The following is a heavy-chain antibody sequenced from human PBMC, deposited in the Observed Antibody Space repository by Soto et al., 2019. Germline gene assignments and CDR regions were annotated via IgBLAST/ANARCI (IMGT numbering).Heavy chain of an antibody. V-gene: IGHV3-30*18. J-gene: IGHJ4*02. CDR2: ISYDGRNK. CDR1: GFTFSSYG. Sequence: GGSLRLSCAASGFTFSSYGMHWVRQAPGKGLVWVAVISYDGRNKYYADSVKGRFTISRDNSKNTLYLQMNSLRAEDTAVYYCAKNGLRRGYVFDYWGQGTLVTVSS. D-gene: IGHD3-22*01. CDR3: AKNGLRRGYVFDY.